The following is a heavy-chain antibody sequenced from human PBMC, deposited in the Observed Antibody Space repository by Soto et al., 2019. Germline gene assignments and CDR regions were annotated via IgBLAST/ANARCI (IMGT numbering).Heavy chain of an antibody. J-gene: IGHJ4*02. V-gene: IGHV1-69*13. CDR2: IIPIFGTA. CDR1: GGTFSSYA. D-gene: IGHD3-22*01. Sequence: ASVKVSCKASGGTFSSYAISWVRQAPGQGLEWMGGIIPIFGTANYAQKFQGRVTITADESTSTAYMELSSLRSEDTAVYYCARGGYYYDSSGYLTAYYFDYWGQGTLVTVSS. CDR3: ARGGYYYDSSGYLTAYYFDY.